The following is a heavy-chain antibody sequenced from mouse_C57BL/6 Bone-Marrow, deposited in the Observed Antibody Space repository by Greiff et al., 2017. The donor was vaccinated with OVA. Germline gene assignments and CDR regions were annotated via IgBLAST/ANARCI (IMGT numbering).Heavy chain of an antibody. J-gene: IGHJ3*01. CDR3: ARDEGFAY. CDR1: GFTFSDYG. CDR2: ISSGSSTI. V-gene: IGHV5-17*01. Sequence: DVQLQESGGGLVKPGGSLKLSCAASGFTFSDYGMHWVRQAPEKGLEWVAYISSGSSTIYYADTVKGRFTISRDNAKNTLFLQMTSLRSEDTAMYYCARDEGFAYWGQGTLVTVSA.